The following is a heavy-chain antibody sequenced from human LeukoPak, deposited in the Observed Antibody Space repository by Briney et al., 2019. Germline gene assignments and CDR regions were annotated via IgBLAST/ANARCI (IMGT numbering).Heavy chain of an antibody. CDR3: ARGGEVMWWFDP. J-gene: IGHJ5*02. Sequence: SETLSLTCTVSGGSISTYYWSWTRQPPGKGLEWIGYIFYSGSTNHNPSLKSRVTISVDTSKNQFSLKLSSVTAADTAVYYCARGGEVMWWFDPWGQGALVTVSS. CDR1: GGSISTYY. V-gene: IGHV4-59*01. CDR2: IFYSGST. D-gene: IGHD3-16*01.